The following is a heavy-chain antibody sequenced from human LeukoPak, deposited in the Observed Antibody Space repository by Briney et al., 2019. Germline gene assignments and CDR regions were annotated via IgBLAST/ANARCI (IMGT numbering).Heavy chain of an antibody. V-gene: IGHV3-48*03. D-gene: IGHD6-13*01. CDR3: ARDRYISSWYSYGMDV. Sequence: GGPLRLSCAASGFTFSSYEMNWVRQAPGKGLEWVSYIRSSGSTIYYADSVKGRFTISRDNAKNSLYLQMNSLRAEDTAVYYCARDRYISSWYSYGMDVWGKGTTVTVSS. CDR1: GFTFSSYE. CDR2: IRSSGSTI. J-gene: IGHJ6*04.